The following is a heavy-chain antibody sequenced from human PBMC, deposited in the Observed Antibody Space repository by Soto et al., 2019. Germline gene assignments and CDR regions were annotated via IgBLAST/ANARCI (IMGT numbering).Heavy chain of an antibody. CDR2: ISYDGRNK. Sequence: QVQLVESGGGVVQPGRSLRLSCAASGFTFSSYAMHWVRQAPGKGLEWVAVISYDGRNKYYADSVKGRFTISRDNSKNTLYLQMNSLRAEDTAVYYCARVPSSSGRAHFDYWGQGTLVTVSS. D-gene: IGHD2-15*01. J-gene: IGHJ4*02. CDR3: ARVPSSSGRAHFDY. CDR1: GFTFSSYA. V-gene: IGHV3-30*04.